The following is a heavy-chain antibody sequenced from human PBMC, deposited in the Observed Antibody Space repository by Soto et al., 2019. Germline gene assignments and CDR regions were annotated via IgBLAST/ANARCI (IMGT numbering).Heavy chain of an antibody. Sequence: SETLSLTCTVSGGSISSYYWSWIRQPPGKGLEWIGYIYYSGSTNYNPSLKSRVTISVDTSKNQFSLKLSSVTAADTAVYYCARHGLRGDAFDIWGQGTMVTVS. V-gene: IGHV4-59*08. CDR1: GGSISSYY. CDR3: ARHGLRGDAFDI. CDR2: IYYSGST. J-gene: IGHJ3*02.